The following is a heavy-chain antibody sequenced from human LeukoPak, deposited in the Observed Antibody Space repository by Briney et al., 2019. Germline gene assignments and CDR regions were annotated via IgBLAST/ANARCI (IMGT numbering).Heavy chain of an antibody. CDR3: AKGQGMWLVSNFDY. CDR1: GFTFSSYA. J-gene: IGHJ4*02. Sequence: GGSLRLSCAAPGFTFSSYAMSWVRQAPGKGLEWVSAISGSGGSTYYADSVKGRFTISRDNSKNTLYLQMNSLRAEDTAVYYCAKGQGMWLVSNFDYWGQGTLVTVSS. V-gene: IGHV3-23*01. CDR2: ISGSGGST. D-gene: IGHD6-19*01.